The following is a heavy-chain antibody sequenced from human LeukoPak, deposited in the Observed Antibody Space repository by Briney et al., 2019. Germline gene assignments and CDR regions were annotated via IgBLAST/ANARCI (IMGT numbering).Heavy chain of an antibody. V-gene: IGHV1-18*01. J-gene: IGHJ4*02. Sequence: ASVKVSCKASGYTFTSYGISWVRQAPGQGVEWMGWISAYNGNTNYAQKLQGRVTMTTDTSTSTAYMELRSLRSDDTAVYYCARDCSGGSCVDYWGQGTLVTVSS. CDR3: ARDCSGGSCVDY. CDR1: GYTFTSYG. D-gene: IGHD2-15*01. CDR2: ISAYNGNT.